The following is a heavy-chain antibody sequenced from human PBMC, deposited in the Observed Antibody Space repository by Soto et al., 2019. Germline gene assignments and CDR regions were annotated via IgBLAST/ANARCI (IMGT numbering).Heavy chain of an antibody. CDR2: INPNSGVT. J-gene: IGHJ6*03. Sequence: QVQLVQSGAEVKKPGASVTVSCRASGDTFTGYYMHWVRQAPGQGLEWMGWINPNSGVTKYAQKFQGWGTMTRDTSIRTVYMELSRLRSDDTAVYYCARESGGATATLDYYYFYMDVWGTGTTVTVSS. CDR1: GDTFTGYY. D-gene: IGHD5-12*01. V-gene: IGHV1-2*04. CDR3: ARESGGATATLDYYYFYMDV.